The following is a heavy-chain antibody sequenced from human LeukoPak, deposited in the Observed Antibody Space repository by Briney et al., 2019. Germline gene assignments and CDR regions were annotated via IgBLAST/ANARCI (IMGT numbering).Heavy chain of an antibody. CDR1: GFTFSSYA. CDR3: AKGMIVAGITDY. Sequence: GGSLSLSCAASGFTFSSYAMSWVRQAPGKGLGWVSAISGSGGSTYYADSVKGRFTISRDNSKNTLYLQMNSLRAEDTAVYYCAKGMIVAGITDYWGQGTLVTVSS. D-gene: IGHD6-19*01. CDR2: ISGSGGST. J-gene: IGHJ4*02. V-gene: IGHV3-23*01.